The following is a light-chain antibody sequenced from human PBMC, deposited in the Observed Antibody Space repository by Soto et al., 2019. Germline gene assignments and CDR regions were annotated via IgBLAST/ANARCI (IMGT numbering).Light chain of an antibody. CDR1: QSIDIY. V-gene: IGKV1-17*03. J-gene: IGKJ1*01. CDR2: GAS. CDR3: LQHSTYPRT. Sequence: DIQMTQSPSVMSASVGDRVTITCRASQSIDIYLAWFQQKPGKVPERLIFGASSLQSGVPSRFSGSGSVTEFTLTVSSLQPEDFATYYCLQHSTYPRTFGQGTRVEIK.